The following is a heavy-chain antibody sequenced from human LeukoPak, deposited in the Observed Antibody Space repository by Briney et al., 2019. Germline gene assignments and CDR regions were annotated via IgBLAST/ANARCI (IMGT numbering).Heavy chain of an antibody. CDR3: ARGEYSSSSPGTRHYYYMDV. J-gene: IGHJ6*03. Sequence: SETLSLTCAVYGGSFSGYYWSWIRQPPGKGLEWIGEINHSGSTNYNPSLKSRVTISVDTSKNQFSLKLSSVTAADTAVYYCARGEYSSSSPGTRHYYYMDVWGKGTTVTVSS. V-gene: IGHV4-34*01. CDR2: INHSGST. D-gene: IGHD6-6*01. CDR1: GGSFSGYY.